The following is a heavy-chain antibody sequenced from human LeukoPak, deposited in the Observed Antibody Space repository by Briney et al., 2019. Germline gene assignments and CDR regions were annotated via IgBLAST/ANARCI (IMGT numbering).Heavy chain of an antibody. V-gene: IGHV3-30*02. CDR3: ADARSVFGEVFSYY. Sequence: PGGSLRLSCAASGFTFSSHCMHWVRQAPGKGLEWVPRIKNDGSNKNYADSVKGRFTISRDNSKNTVYLQMNSLRAEDTAMYYCADARSVFGEVFSYYWGQGTLVTVSS. CDR1: GFTFSSHC. D-gene: IGHD3-10*02. J-gene: IGHJ4*02. CDR2: IKNDGSNK.